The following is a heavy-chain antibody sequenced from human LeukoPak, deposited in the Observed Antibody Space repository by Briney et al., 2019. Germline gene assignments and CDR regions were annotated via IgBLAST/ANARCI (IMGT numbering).Heavy chain of an antibody. D-gene: IGHD6-19*01. CDR2: INHSGST. CDR1: GGSFSGYY. V-gene: IGHV4-34*01. J-gene: IGHJ4*02. Sequence: PSETLSLTCAVYGGSFSGYYWSWIRQPPGKGLEWIGEINHSGSTNYNPSLKSRVTISVDTSKNQFSLKLSSVTAADTAVYYCASAHTGYSSGWNDYWGQGTLVTVSS. CDR3: ASAHTGYSSGWNDY.